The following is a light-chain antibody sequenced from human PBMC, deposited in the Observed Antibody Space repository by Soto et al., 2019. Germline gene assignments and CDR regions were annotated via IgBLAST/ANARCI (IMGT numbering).Light chain of an antibody. V-gene: IGKV3-20*01. J-gene: IGKJ1*01. Sequence: EVVLTQSPGTLSLSPGERATLSCRASKRVSITNVAWYQHIPGQTPGLLIYGASNRATGIPDRFSGSGSGTDFTLTISRLEPEDFAVYYCQQHGSSPWMFGQGTRVEIK. CDR1: KRVSITN. CDR3: QQHGSSPWM. CDR2: GAS.